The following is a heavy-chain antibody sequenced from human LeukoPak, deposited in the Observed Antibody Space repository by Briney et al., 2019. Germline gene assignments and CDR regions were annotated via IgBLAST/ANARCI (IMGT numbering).Heavy chain of an antibody. Sequence: GGSLRLSCAASGFTVSSNYMSWVRQAPGKGLEWVSVIYSGGSTYYADSVKGRFTISRDNSKNTLYLQMNSLRAEDTAVYYCARGEDIVPFDIWGQGTMVTVSS. CDR1: GFTVSSNY. D-gene: IGHD2-15*01. CDR2: IYSGGST. V-gene: IGHV3-53*01. J-gene: IGHJ3*02. CDR3: ARGEDIVPFDI.